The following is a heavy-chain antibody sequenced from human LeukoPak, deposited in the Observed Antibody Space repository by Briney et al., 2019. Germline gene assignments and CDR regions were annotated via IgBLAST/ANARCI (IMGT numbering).Heavy chain of an antibody. D-gene: IGHD2-21*01. CDR3: ATLGCAGENCPRAGRALGGY. CDR2: ISSGGTFV. Sequence: GGSLRLSCTGSGFTFNSYTIHCVRQAPGKGLEWVSSISSGGTFVYYADSVTGRLTISRDNAGKSLYLQMDSLRADDTAIYYCATLGCAGENCPRAGRALGGYWGQGTLVTVSS. V-gene: IGHV3-21*01. CDR1: GFTFNSYT. J-gene: IGHJ4*01.